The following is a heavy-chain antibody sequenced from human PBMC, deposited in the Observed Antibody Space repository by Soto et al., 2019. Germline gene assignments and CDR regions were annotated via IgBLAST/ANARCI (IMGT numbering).Heavy chain of an antibody. Sequence: GESLKISCAASGFTFSSYAMSWVRQAPGKGLEWVSAISGSGGSTYYADSVKGRFTISRDNSKNTLYLQMNSLRAEDTVVYYCAKMGWLLFSDAFDIWGQGTMVTVSS. CDR1: GFTFSSYA. V-gene: IGHV3-23*01. CDR2: ISGSGGST. J-gene: IGHJ3*02. D-gene: IGHD3-3*01. CDR3: AKMGWLLFSDAFDI.